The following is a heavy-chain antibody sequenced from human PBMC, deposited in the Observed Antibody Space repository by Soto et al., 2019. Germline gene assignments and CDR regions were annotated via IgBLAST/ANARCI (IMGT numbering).Heavy chain of an antibody. CDR3: AREGALGGPNWFDP. J-gene: IGHJ5*02. V-gene: IGHV1-3*04. CDR1: GYTFTGYA. CDR2: INTGNART. Sequence: ASVKVSCKAAGYTFTGYALHWLRQAPGQRLEWMGWINTGNARTQYSQTFQDRITISRDTSATTAYLELGSLTSEDTAVYYCAREGALGGPNWFDPWGQGTLVTVSS. D-gene: IGHD3-16*01.